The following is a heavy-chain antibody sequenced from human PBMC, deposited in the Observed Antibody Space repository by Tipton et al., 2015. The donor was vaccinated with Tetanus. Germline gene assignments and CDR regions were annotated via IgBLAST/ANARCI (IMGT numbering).Heavy chain of an antibody. CDR2: IYSSGST. CDR3: ARLYILAGYFDS. J-gene: IGHJ4*03. D-gene: IGHD5-12*01. CDR1: YGSVRSGSYY. V-gene: IGHV4-61*01. Sequence: TLSLTCTVSYGSVRSGSYYWSWLRQPPGKGLKWIGYIYSSGSTNYNPSLESRVSISRAPSTNQFSLRLTSVTAADTAVYYCARLYILAGYFDSWGQGTLAIVSS.